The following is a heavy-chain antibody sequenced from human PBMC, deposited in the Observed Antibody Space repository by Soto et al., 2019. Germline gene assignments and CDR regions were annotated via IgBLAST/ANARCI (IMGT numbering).Heavy chain of an antibody. J-gene: IGHJ6*02. CDR1: GYTFTSYD. D-gene: IGHD1-26*01. CDR3: ARGGSGSYFFYYYGMDV. CDR2: MNPNSGST. V-gene: IGHV1-8*01. Sequence: ASVKVSCKASGYTFTSYDINWVRQATGQGLEWMGWMNPNSGSTGYAQKFQGRVTMTRNTSISTAYMELSSLRSEDTAVYYCARGGSGSYFFYYYGMDVWGQGTTVTAP.